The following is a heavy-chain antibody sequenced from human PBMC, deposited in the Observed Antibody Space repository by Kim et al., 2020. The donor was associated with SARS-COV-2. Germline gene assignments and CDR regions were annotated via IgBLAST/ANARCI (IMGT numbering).Heavy chain of an antibody. V-gene: IGHV3-30*07. D-gene: IGHD1-20*01. Sequence: SRDNSKNTLYLQMNSLRAEDTAVYYCARGRNWNDPTYFDYWGQGTLVTVSS. CDR3: ARGRNWNDPTYFDY. J-gene: IGHJ4*02.